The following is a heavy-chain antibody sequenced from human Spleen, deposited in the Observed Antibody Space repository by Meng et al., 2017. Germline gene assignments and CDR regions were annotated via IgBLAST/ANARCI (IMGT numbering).Heavy chain of an antibody. J-gene: IGHJ3*02. CDR1: GFIFSNYA. V-gene: IGHV3-23*01. D-gene: IGHD5-24*01. Sequence: GESLKISCAASGFIFSNYAMIWVRQAPGKGLEWVSAISATRGFTYDADSVKGRFTISRDNSDNTLYLHMHSLRAEDTAVYYCAKFHGPFKSDGWTYEPFNIWGQGTMVTVSS. CDR2: ISATRGFT. CDR3: AKFHGPFKSDGWTYEPFNI.